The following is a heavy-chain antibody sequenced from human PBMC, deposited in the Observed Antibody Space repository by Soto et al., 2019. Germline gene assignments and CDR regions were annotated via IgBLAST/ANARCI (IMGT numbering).Heavy chain of an antibody. V-gene: IGHV4-34*01. D-gene: IGHD6-13*01. CDR1: GGSFSGYY. J-gene: IGHJ4*02. CDR2: INHSGST. Sequence: QVQLQQWGAGLLKPSETLSLTCAVYGGSFSGYYWSWIRQPPGKGLEWIREINHSGSTNNNPSLKRRVPISVDTSKNQFSLKLSSVTAAGTAVYYCARVGRGAAAGIDYWGQRTLVTVSS. CDR3: ARVGRGAAAGIDY.